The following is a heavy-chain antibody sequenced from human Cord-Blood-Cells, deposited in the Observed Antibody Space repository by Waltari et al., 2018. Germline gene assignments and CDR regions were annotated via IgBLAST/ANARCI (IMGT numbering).Heavy chain of an antibody. CDR3: AREMAAGPIDY. V-gene: IGHV3-30-3*01. J-gene: IGHJ4*02. D-gene: IGHD6-13*01. CDR1: GFTFRSYA. Sequence: QVQLVESGGGVVQPGRSLRLSCAASGFTFRSYAMHRVRQAPGKGLEWVAVISYDGSNKYYADSVKGRFTISRDNSKNTLYLQMNSLRAEDTAVYYCAREMAAGPIDYWGQGTLVTVSS. CDR2: ISYDGSNK.